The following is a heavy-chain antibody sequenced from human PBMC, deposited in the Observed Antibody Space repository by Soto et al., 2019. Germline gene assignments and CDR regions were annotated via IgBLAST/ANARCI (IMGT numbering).Heavy chain of an antibody. Sequence: ASVKVSCKASGNTFTNFGVTWVRQAPGQGLEWMGWISAYTDDPNYAQKFQGRVTMTIDISTSTAYLDLRSLTSDDTAVYYCARVIPGAEACFDPWGQGTLVTVSS. J-gene: IGHJ5*02. CDR2: ISAYTDDP. CDR3: ARVIPGAEACFDP. D-gene: IGHD2-2*01. V-gene: IGHV1-18*01. CDR1: GNTFTNFG.